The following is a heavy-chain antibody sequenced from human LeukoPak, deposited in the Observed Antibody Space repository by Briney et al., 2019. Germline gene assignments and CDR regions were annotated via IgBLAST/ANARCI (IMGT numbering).Heavy chain of an antibody. V-gene: IGHV4-34*01. D-gene: IGHD5-12*01. Sequence: PSETLSLTCTVSGGSISNYYWGWIRQPPGEGLEWIGEINHSGSTYYNPSLKSRVTISVDTSKNQFSLKLSSVTAADTAVYYCARDGPRYDFNYWGQGTLVTVSS. CDR3: ARDGPRYDFNY. J-gene: IGHJ4*02. CDR1: GGSISNYY. CDR2: INHSGST.